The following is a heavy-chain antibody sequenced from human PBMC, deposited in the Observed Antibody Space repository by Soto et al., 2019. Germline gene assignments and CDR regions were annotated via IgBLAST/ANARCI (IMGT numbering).Heavy chain of an antibody. V-gene: IGHV3-48*04. D-gene: IGHD3-9*01. J-gene: IGHJ4*02. CDR3: ARDKDWAFDY. Sequence: EVQLVESGGGLVQPGGSLRLSCIASGFTFSSYSMAWVRQAPGKGLEWVSYIFVTSTTIYYADSVKGRFTVSRDNAQNSLFLLMNSLRAEDTAVYYCARDKDWAFDYWGQGTLVTVSS. CDR2: IFVTSTTI. CDR1: GFTFSSYS.